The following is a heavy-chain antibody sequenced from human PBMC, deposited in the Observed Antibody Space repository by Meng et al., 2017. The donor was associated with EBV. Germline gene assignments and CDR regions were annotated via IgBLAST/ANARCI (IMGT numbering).Heavy chain of an antibody. V-gene: IGHV4-61*01. J-gene: IGHJ4*02. CDR1: GASVSGGTFH. D-gene: IGHD6-6*01. CDR2: IYDGGTT. CDR3: AKSSSSTPGVVDS. Sequence: QVPLQESGTGLVKPAETRSLPCLVSGASVSGGTFHWSWIRPPPGKELEWIGYIYDGGTTIYNPSLKSRVTIFLDTSRNQFSLGLRSVTTADTAVYYCAKSSSSTPGVVDSCGQGTLSNVSS.